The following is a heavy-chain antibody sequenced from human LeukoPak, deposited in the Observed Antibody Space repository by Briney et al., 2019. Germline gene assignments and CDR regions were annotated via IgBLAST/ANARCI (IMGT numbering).Heavy chain of an antibody. CDR3: TGSAVVLPYYFDY. Sequence: ASVKVSCKVSGYTLTELSMHWVRQAPGKGLEWMGSFDPENGETLYAQEFQGRVTLTEDTSADTAYMELISLRSEDTALYYCTGSAVVLPYYFDYWGQGTLVTVSS. V-gene: IGHV1-24*01. CDR1: GYTLTELS. D-gene: IGHD3-22*01. J-gene: IGHJ4*02. CDR2: FDPENGET.